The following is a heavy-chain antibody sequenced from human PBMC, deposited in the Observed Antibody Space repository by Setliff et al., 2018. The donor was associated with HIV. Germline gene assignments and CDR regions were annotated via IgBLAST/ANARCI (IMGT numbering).Heavy chain of an antibody. J-gene: IGHJ4*02. CDR3: VRDPGYNSGWSGTTFDY. D-gene: IGHD6-19*01. Sequence: SETLSLTCTVSGVSIRRGNYYWSWIRQPAGEGLERVGHISRSGSTNYNPSLKNRVTLLLDTSKNQFSLKVRSVFAADTAMYYCVRDPGYNSGWSGTTFDYWGQGTLVTVSS. CDR1: GVSIRRGNYY. V-gene: IGHV4-61*09. CDR2: ISRSGST.